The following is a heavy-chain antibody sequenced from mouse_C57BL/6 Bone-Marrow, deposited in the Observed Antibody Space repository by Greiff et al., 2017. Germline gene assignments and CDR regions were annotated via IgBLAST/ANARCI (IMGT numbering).Heavy chain of an antibody. J-gene: IGHJ4*01. Sequence: VQLQQSGAELARPGASVKLSCKASGYTFTSYGISWVKQRTGQGLEWIGEIYPRSGNTYYNEKFKGKATLTADKSSSTAYMELRSLTSKDSAVYFCARWWLLPPYAMDYWGQGTSVTVSS. CDR2: IYPRSGNT. CDR1: GYTFTSYG. V-gene: IGHV1-81*01. D-gene: IGHD2-3*01. CDR3: ARWWLLPPYAMDY.